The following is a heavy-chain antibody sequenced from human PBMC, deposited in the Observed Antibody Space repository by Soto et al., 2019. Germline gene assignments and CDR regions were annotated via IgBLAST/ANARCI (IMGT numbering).Heavy chain of an antibody. CDR3: ATLGWEAPRQWPYSY. D-gene: IGHD6-19*01. V-gene: IGHV1-24*01. J-gene: IGHJ4*02. Sequence: ASVKVSCKVSGYTLTELSMHWVRQAPGKGLEWMGGFDPEDGETIYAQKFQGRVTMTEDTSTDTAYMELSSLRSEDTAVYYCATLGWEAPRQWPYSYWGQGTLVTSPQ. CDR2: FDPEDGET. CDR1: GYTLTELS.